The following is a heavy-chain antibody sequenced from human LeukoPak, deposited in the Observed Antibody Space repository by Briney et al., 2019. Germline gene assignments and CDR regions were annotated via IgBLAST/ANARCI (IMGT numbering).Heavy chain of an antibody. Sequence: GGSLILSCAASGFTFSGSAMHWVRQASGKGLEWIGRIRSRANSYVTVYAESVTGRFTISRDDSSNTAYLQMNSLRAEDTAVYYCARGVVVPAAITLRPDVGDYWGQGTLVTVSS. J-gene: IGHJ4*02. CDR1: GFTFSGSA. CDR3: ARGVVVPAAITLRPDVGDY. CDR2: IRSRANSYVT. V-gene: IGHV3-73*01. D-gene: IGHD2-2*01.